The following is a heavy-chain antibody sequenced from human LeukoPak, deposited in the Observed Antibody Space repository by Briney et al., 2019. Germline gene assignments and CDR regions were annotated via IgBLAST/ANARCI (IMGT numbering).Heavy chain of an antibody. CDR2: IYYSGST. Sequence: PSETLSLTCTVSGGSISSYYWSWIRQPPGKRLEWIGYIYYSGSTNYNPSLKSRVTISVDTSKNQFSLKLSSVTAADTAVYYCARSLRYFDWATPAGLDYWGQGTLVTVSS. V-gene: IGHV4-59*01. CDR3: ARSLRYFDWATPAGLDY. CDR1: GGSISSYY. D-gene: IGHD3-9*01. J-gene: IGHJ4*02.